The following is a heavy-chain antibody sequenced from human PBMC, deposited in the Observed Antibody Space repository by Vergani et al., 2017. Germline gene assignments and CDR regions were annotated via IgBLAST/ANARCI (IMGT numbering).Heavy chain of an antibody. CDR1: GGTFSSYA. CDR2: IIPIFGTA. J-gene: IGHJ6*02. CDR3: ARDLVQGYYYGSGRDYYGMDV. Sequence: QVQLVQSGAEVKKPGSSVKVSCKASGGTFSSYAISWVRQAPGQGLEWMGRIIPIFGTANYAQKFQGRVTITADESTSTAYMELSSLRSEDTAVYYCARDLVQGYYYGSGRDYYGMDVWGQGTTVTVSS. D-gene: IGHD3-10*01. V-gene: IGHV1-69*18.